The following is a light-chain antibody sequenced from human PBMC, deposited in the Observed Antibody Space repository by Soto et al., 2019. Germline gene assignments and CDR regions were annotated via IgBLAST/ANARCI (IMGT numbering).Light chain of an antibody. CDR3: CSLTTLHTYV. V-gene: IGLV2-14*03. Sequence: QSALTQPASVSGSPGQSITISCTGTSSDIGHYDYVSWYQQHPGKAPKLMIYHVTYRPSGVSNRYSGSKSGNSASLTISGLQADDEADYYCCSLTTLHTYVFGSGTKVTVL. CDR1: SSDIGHYDY. CDR2: HVT. J-gene: IGLJ1*01.